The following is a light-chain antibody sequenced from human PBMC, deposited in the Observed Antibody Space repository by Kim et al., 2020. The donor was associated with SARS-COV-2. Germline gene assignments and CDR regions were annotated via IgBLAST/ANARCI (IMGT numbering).Light chain of an antibody. J-gene: IGKJ2*01. CDR3: QQYGSSP. CDR1: QSVSSSY. V-gene: IGKV3-20*01. Sequence: LSLCPGERATLSCRASQSVSSSYLAWYQQKPGQAPRLLIYGASSRATGIPDRFSGSGSGTDFTLTISRLEPEDFAVYYCQQYGSSPFGQGTKLEI. CDR2: GAS.